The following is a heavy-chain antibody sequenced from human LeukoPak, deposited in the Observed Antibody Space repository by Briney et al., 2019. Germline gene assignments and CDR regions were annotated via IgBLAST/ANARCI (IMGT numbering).Heavy chain of an antibody. CDR1: GYTFTRYG. CDR3: ARFGYYHFYTDV. V-gene: IGHV1-18*01. J-gene: IGHJ6*03. CDR2: ISVYNGDT. Sequence: GASVKVSCKASGYTFTRYGMSWVRQAPGQGLEWMGWISVYNGDTNYAQKLQGRVTMTTDTSTSTVYMELRSLRFDDTAVYYCARFGYYHFYTDVWGKGTTVTISS. D-gene: IGHD3-22*01.